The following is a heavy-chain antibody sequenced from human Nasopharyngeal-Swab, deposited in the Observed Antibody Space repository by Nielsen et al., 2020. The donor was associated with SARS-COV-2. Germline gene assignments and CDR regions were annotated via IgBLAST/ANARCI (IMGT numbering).Heavy chain of an antibody. CDR3: ARGQAYYYGSGSRYYYYYYMDV. D-gene: IGHD3-10*01. J-gene: IGHJ6*03. CDR2: IYYSGST. Sequence: WIRQPPGKGLEWIGSIYYSGSTYYNPSLKSRVTISVDTSKNQFSLKLSSVTAADTAVYYCARGQAYYYGSGSRYYYYYYMDVWGKGTTVTVSS. V-gene: IGHV4-39*07.